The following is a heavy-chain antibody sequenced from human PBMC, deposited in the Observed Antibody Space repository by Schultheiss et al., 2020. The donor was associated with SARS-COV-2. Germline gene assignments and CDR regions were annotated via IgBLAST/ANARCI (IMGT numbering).Heavy chain of an antibody. D-gene: IGHD4-11*01. Sequence: GGSLRLSCAGSGFTFSSYAMHWVRQAPGKGLEWVAVISYDGGNKYYADSVKGRFTISRDNSKNTLYLQMNSLRAEDTAVYYCARATVTTPRYFDYWGQGTLVTVAS. J-gene: IGHJ4*02. CDR2: ISYDGGNK. CDR3: ARATVTTPRYFDY. CDR1: GFTFSSYA. V-gene: IGHV3-30-3*01.